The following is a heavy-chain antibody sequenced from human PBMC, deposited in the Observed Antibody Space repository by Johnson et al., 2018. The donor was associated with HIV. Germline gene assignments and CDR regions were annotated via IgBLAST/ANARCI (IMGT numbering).Heavy chain of an antibody. D-gene: IGHD4-17*01. V-gene: IGHV3-11*04. J-gene: IGHJ3*02. CDR1: GFSFSDYY. Sequence: QVQLVESGGGLVKPGGSLRLSCAASGFSFSDYYMSWIRQAPGKGLEWVSYISSSGSTIYYADFVKGRFTISRDNAKKSMYLQMNSRRAEDTALYYCARDSTPWGGDHVGYAFDIWGRGTMVTVSS. CDR3: ARDSTPWGGDHVGYAFDI. CDR2: ISSSGSTI.